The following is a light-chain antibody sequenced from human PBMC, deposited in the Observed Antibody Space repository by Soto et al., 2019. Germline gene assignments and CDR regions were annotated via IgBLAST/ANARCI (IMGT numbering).Light chain of an antibody. CDR1: QSLLHSDGNTH. CDR2: RVS. V-gene: IGKV2-30*02. J-gene: IGKJ1*01. Sequence: DVVMTQSPLSLPVTLGQPASISCRSSQSLLHSDGNTHLNWYQQRPGQSPRRLIYRVSNRDSGVPDRFSGSGSGTDFTLKISRVEAEDVGLYYCMQGTHWPRTFGQGTKVEIK. CDR3: MQGTHWPRT.